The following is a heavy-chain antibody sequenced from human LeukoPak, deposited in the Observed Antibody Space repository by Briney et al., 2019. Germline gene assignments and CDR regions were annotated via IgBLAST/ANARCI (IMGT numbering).Heavy chain of an antibody. CDR3: ARSGYSSSLYDY. Sequence: SETLSLTCAVSGGSISSSNWWSWVRPPPGKGLEWIGEIYHSGSTNYNPSLKSRVTISVDKSKNQFSLKLSSVTAADTAVYYCARSGYSSSLYDYWGQGTLVTVSS. J-gene: IGHJ4*02. D-gene: IGHD6-13*01. V-gene: IGHV4-4*02. CDR1: GGSISSSNW. CDR2: IYHSGST.